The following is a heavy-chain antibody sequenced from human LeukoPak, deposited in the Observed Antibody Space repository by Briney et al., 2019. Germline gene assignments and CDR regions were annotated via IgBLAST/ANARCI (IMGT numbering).Heavy chain of an antibody. CDR1: GFTFSSYA. Sequence: GRSLRLSCAASGFTFSSYAMHWVRQAPGKGLEWVAVISYDGSNKYYADSVKGRFTISRDNSKNTLYLQMNSLRAEDTAVYYCARDRGPYSGSTEGASDIWGRGTMVTVSS. D-gene: IGHD1-26*01. J-gene: IGHJ3*02. CDR3: ARDRGPYSGSTEGASDI. V-gene: IGHV3-30-3*01. CDR2: ISYDGSNK.